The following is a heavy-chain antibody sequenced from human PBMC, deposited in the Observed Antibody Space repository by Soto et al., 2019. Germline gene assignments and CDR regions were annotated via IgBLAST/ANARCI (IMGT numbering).Heavy chain of an antibody. V-gene: IGHV4-31*11. CDR2: IFDSGTT. CDR3: ARCWQRVTGTYAY. CDR1: GASLSSVGYY. J-gene: IGHJ4*02. Sequence: QVQLQESGPGQVKPSQTLSLTCAVSGASLSSVGYYWHWIRQHPGKVLEWLGYIFDSGTTYYRPSLKSRLAISADPSNNQFSLRLTSVTAAYTAVYYCARCWQRVTGTYAYRGQGTLVTVSS. D-gene: IGHD1-20*01.